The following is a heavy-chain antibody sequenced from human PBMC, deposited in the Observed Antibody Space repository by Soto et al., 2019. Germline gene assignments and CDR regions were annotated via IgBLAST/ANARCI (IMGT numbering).Heavy chain of an antibody. Sequence: GGSLRLSCAASGFTFSSYAMHWVRQAPGKGLEWVAVISYDGSNKYYADSVKGRFTISRDNSKNTLYLQMNSLRAEDTAVYYCAREGSIAAAGNMDYWGQGTLVTVSS. CDR1: GFTFSSYA. D-gene: IGHD6-13*01. J-gene: IGHJ4*02. V-gene: IGHV3-30-3*01. CDR3: AREGSIAAAGNMDY. CDR2: ISYDGSNK.